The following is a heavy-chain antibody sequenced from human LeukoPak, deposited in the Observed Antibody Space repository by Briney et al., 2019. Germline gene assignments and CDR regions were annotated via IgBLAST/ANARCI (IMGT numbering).Heavy chain of an antibody. CDR2: MKPNRGNT. CDR3: ARVLKQLVIYYYYYYMDV. CDR1: GYTFTSYD. Sequence: ASVTVSCKASGYTFTSYDINWVRQAAGQGGEWMGWMKPNRGNTVYAQKFQGRVTINRNSSISTAYMELSSLRSEDTAVYYCARVLKQLVIYYYYYYMDVWGKGTTVTVSS. D-gene: IGHD6-13*01. J-gene: IGHJ6*03. V-gene: IGHV1-8*03.